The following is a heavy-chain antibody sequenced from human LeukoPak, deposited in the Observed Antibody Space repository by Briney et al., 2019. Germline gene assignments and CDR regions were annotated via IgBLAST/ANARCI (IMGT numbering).Heavy chain of an antibody. CDR2: ISYDGSNK. V-gene: IGHV3-30*04. J-gene: IGHJ4*02. Sequence: GGSLRLSCAASGFTFSSYAMHWVRQAPGKGLEWVAVISYDGSNKYYADSVKGRFTISRDNSKNTLYLQMNSLRAEDTAVYYCARGWAYSGYDLYFHYWGQGTLVTVSS. CDR1: GFTFSSYA. D-gene: IGHD5-12*01. CDR3: ARGWAYSGYDLYFHY.